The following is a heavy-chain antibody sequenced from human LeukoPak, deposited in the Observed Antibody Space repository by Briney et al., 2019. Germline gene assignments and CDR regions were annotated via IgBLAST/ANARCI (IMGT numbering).Heavy chain of an antibody. CDR1: GFTFSSYG. D-gene: IGHD2-15*01. J-gene: IGHJ4*02. Sequence: PGGSLRLSCAASGFTFSSYGMHWVRQAPGKGLEWVAVISYDGSNKYYADSVKGRFTISKDNAKNSLYLQMNSLRAEDTAVYYCARTATRCFDYWGQGTLVTVSS. CDR3: ARTATRCFDY. V-gene: IGHV3-30*12. CDR2: ISYDGSNK.